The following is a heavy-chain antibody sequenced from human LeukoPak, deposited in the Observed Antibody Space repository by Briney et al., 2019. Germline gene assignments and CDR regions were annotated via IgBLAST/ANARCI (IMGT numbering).Heavy chain of an antibody. CDR2: IYTSGST. Sequence: SETLSLTCTVSGGSISSGSYYWSWIRQPAGKGLEWIGRIYTSGSTNYNPSLKSRVTISVDTSKNQFSLKLSSVTAADTAVYYCARGGVYSSSSPFDYWGQGTLVTVSS. CDR1: GGSISSGSYY. J-gene: IGHJ4*02. CDR3: ARGGVYSSSSPFDY. V-gene: IGHV4-61*02. D-gene: IGHD6-6*01.